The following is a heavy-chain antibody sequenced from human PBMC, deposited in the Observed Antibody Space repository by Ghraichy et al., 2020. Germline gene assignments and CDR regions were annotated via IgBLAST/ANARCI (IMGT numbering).Heavy chain of an antibody. Sequence: GGSLRLSCAASGFTFSSYAMSWVRQAPGKGLEWVSAISGSGGSTYYADSVKGRFTISRDNSKNTLYLQMNSLRAEDTAVYYCAHGGRWLQLGYWGQGTLVTVSS. CDR2: ISGSGGST. D-gene: IGHD5-24*01. J-gene: IGHJ4*02. CDR1: GFTFSSYA. V-gene: IGHV3-23*01. CDR3: AHGGRWLQLGY.